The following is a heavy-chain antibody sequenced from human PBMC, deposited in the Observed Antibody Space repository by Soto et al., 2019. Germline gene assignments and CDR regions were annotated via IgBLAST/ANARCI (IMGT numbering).Heavy chain of an antibody. D-gene: IGHD2-21*02. CDR2: IYYSGST. Sequence: PSETLPLTCTVSVGSISSYYWSWIRQPPGKGLEWIGYIYYSGSTNYNPSLKSRVTISVDTSKNQFSLKLSSVTAADTAVYYCAGGYSGGDCYRKTHYFDYCGQGKLVTVSS. V-gene: IGHV4-59*01. J-gene: IGHJ4*02. CDR3: AGGYSGGDCYRKTHYFDY. CDR1: VGSISSYY.